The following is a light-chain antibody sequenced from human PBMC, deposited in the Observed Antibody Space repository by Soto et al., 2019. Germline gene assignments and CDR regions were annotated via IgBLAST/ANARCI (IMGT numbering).Light chain of an antibody. CDR2: DAY. Sequence: EVVMTQSPDTLSLSPGETATLSCRASQSVSSSYLAWYQQKPGQAPRLLIYDAYNRATGIPPRFSGSGSGTDFTLTISSLEPEDSAVYYCQQRHMWPITFGQGTRLAIK. V-gene: IGKV3D-20*02. CDR3: QQRHMWPIT. J-gene: IGKJ5*01. CDR1: QSVSSSY.